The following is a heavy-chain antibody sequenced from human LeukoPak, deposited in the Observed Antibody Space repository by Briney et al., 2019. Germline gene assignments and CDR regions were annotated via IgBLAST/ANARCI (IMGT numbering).Heavy chain of an antibody. J-gene: IGHJ6*02. Sequence: GGSLRLSCAASGFTVSSNYMSWVRQAPGKGLEWVSVIYSGGSTYYADSVKGRFTISRDNSKNTLYLQMNSLRAEDTAVYYCARYMIVPGIAAAGRGARYYGMDVWGQGTTVTVSS. CDR1: GFTVSSNY. V-gene: IGHV3-66*01. D-gene: IGHD6-13*01. CDR2: IYSGGST. CDR3: ARYMIVPGIAAAGRGARYYGMDV.